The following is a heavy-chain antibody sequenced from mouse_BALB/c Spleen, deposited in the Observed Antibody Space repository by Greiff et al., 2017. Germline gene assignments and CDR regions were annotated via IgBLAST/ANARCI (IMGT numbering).Heavy chain of an antibody. V-gene: IGHV5-4*02. Sequence: EVQLVESGGGLVKPGGSLKLSCAASGFTFSDYYMYWVRQTPEKRLEWVATISDGGSYTYYPDSVKGRFTISRDNAKNNLYLQMSSLKSEDTAMYYCARDGGGYAMDYWGQGTSVTVSS. CDR3: ARDGGGYAMDY. CDR1: GFTFSDYY. J-gene: IGHJ4*01. CDR2: ISDGGSYT.